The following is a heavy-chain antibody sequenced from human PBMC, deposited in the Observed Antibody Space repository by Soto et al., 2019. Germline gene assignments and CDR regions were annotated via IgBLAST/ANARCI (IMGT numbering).Heavy chain of an antibody. CDR3: AREGGDRWLQYGDY. CDR2: ISYDGNYK. CDR1: GFTFSGYA. V-gene: IGHV3-30-3*01. J-gene: IGHJ4*02. Sequence: QVQLVESGGGVVQPGRSLRLSCAASGFTFSGYAMHWVRQAPDKGLEWVAVISYDGNYKYYADSVKGRFTISRDNSKNTLYLQMNSLRAEDTAVYYCAREGGDRWLQYGDYWGQGTLVTVSS. D-gene: IGHD5-12*01.